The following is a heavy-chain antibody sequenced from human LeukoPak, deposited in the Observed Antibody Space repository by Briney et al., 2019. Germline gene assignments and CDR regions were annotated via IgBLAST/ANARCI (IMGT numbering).Heavy chain of an antibody. D-gene: IGHD3-10*01. CDR3: ARDSNSRLTMVRGVLGWFDP. J-gene: IGHJ5*02. Sequence: SQTLSLTCTVSGGSISSGSHYWSWIRQPAGKGLEWIGRIYTSGSTNYNPSLKSRVTISVDTSKNQFSLKLSSVTAADTAVYYCARDSNSRLTMVRGVLGWFDPWGPGILVSVSS. V-gene: IGHV4-61*02. CDR1: GGSISSGSHY. CDR2: IYTSGST.